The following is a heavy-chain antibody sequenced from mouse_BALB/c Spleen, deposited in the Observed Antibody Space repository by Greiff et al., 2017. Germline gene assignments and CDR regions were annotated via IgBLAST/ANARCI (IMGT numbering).Heavy chain of an antibody. CDR2: ISDGGSYT. Sequence: EVQLVESGGGLVKPGGSLKLSCAASGFTFSDYYMYWVRQTPEKRLEWVATISDGGSYTYYPDSVKGRFTISRDNAKNNLYLQMSSLKSEDTAMYYCERDRDYGNYIRFAYWGQGTLVTVSA. J-gene: IGHJ3*01. CDR3: ERDRDYGNYIRFAY. D-gene: IGHD2-1*01. CDR1: GFTFSDYY. V-gene: IGHV5-4*02.